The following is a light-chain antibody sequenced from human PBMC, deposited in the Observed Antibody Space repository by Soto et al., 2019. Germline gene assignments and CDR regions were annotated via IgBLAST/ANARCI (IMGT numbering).Light chain of an antibody. CDR1: QSVFSS. V-gene: IGKV3-15*01. CDR2: GAA. CDR3: QQYHNWPA. Sequence: EIVMTQSPDTLSVSPGERATLSCWASQSVFSSLAWYQQKPGQAPRLLIYGAATRATGIPARFSGSGSGTEFTLTISSLQSEDFAVYYCQQYHNWPAFGQGTKVDIK. J-gene: IGKJ1*01.